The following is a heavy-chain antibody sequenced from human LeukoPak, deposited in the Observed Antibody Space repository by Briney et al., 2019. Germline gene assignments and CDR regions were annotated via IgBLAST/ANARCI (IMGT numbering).Heavy chain of an antibody. Sequence: SVKVSCKASGGTFSSYAISWVRQAPGRGLEWMGRIIPILGIANYAQKFQGRVTITADKSTSTAYMELSSLRSEDTAVYYCARVVGQLVGAFDIWGQGTMVTVSS. J-gene: IGHJ3*02. D-gene: IGHD6-13*01. CDR3: ARVVGQLVGAFDI. V-gene: IGHV1-69*04. CDR1: GGTFSSYA. CDR2: IIPILGIA.